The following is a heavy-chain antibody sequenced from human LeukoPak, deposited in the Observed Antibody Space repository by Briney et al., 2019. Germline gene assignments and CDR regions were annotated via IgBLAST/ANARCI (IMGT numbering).Heavy chain of an antibody. V-gene: IGHV4-4*07. D-gene: IGHD6-13*01. CDR3: AREVSSWYENPYYFDY. CDR2: IYTSGST. Sequence: SETLSLTCTVSGGSISSYYWSWIRQPAGKGLEWIGRIYTSGSTNYNPSLKSRVTMSVDTSKNQFSLKLSSVTAADTAVYYCAREVSSWYENPYYFDYWGQGTLVTVSS. CDR1: GGSISSYY. J-gene: IGHJ4*02.